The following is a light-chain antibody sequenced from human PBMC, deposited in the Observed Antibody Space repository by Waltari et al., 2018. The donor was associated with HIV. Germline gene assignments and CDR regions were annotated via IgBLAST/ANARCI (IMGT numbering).Light chain of an antibody. V-gene: IGLV2-11*01. Sequence: QSDLTQPRPVSESPGQSVTISCTGTSSDVGAYNYVSWYQQHPGRAPKFIISNVSERPSGVPYRCSGSKSGNTASLTIAGLQAEDEADYYCSAYAGTSNFVLFGGGTKLTVL. J-gene: IGLJ2*01. CDR2: NVS. CDR1: SSDVGAYNY. CDR3: SAYAGTSNFVL.